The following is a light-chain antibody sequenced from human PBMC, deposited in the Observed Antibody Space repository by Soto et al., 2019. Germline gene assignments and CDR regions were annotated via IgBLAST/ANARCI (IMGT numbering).Light chain of an antibody. V-gene: IGLV8-61*01. CDR2: STY. J-gene: IGLJ3*02. CDR1: SGSVSTNNY. Sequence: QAVVTQEPSFSVSPGATVTLTCGLSSGSVSTNNYPSWYQQTPGQAPRTLIYSTYTRSSGVPDRFSASILGNKAALTITGAQADDESDYYCVLYMGSGIGVFGGWTKVTVL. CDR3: VLYMGSGIGV.